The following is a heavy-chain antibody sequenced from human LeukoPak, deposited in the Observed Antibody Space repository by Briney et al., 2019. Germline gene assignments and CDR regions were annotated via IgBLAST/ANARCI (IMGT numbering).Heavy chain of an antibody. D-gene: IGHD3-3*01. V-gene: IGHV1-2*06. CDR1: GYKFVAYY. CDR3: ARESQVFWPKETNWFDP. Sequence: GASVKVSCKASGYKFVAYYIHWVRQSPGQGLEWLGRINPDSGDTNYAQKFQGRVTMMRDTSSSTACMELSRLKSDDTAIYYCARESQVFWPKETNWFDPWGHGTLVTVAS. CDR2: INPDSGDT. J-gene: IGHJ5*02.